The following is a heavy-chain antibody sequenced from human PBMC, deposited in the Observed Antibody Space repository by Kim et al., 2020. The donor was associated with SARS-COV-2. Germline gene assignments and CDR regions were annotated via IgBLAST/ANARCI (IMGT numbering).Heavy chain of an antibody. Sequence: AAPVKGRFTISRDDSKNPLYLQMSSLTTEDTAGYYCTADLRWELRGGFDYWGQGTLVTVSS. V-gene: IGHV3-15*01. J-gene: IGHJ4*02. D-gene: IGHD1-26*01. CDR3: TADLRWELRGGFDY.